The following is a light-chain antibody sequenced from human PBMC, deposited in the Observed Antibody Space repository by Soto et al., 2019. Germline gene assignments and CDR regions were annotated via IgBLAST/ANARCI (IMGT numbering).Light chain of an antibody. Sequence: DIQMTQSPTSLSASVGYRVTITCRASQDIRNFVAWYQQKPGKAPKLLIYAASTLQSGVPSRFIGSGSGTDFTLNNNSLQSEDIATYSCQKYSSVPVFGPGTKVEIK. V-gene: IGKV1-27*01. CDR1: QDIRNF. CDR3: QKYSSVPV. CDR2: AAS. J-gene: IGKJ3*01.